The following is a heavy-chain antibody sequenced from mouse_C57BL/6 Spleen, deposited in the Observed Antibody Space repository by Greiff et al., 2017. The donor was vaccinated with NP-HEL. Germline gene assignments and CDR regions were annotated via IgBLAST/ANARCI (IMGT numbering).Heavy chain of an antibody. Sequence: EVQLQQSGPELVKPGASVKISCKASGYTFTDYNMDWVKQSHGKSLEWIGDINPNNGGTTYNQKFKGKATLTVDKSSSTAYMELRSLTSEDTAVYYCARTSQYYVDYWGQGTTLTVSS. CDR3: ARTSQYYVDY. V-gene: IGHV1-18*01. CDR2: INPNNGGT. CDR1: GYTFTDYN. J-gene: IGHJ2*01.